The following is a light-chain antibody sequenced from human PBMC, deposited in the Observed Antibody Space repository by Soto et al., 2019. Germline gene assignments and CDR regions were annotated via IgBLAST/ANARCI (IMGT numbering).Light chain of an antibody. CDR1: QSVSSSY. CDR3: QQYGNSPPVT. CDR2: GAS. Sequence: EIVLTQSPGTLSLSPGQRATLSCRASQSVSSSYLAWYQQKPGQAPRLLMYGASSRATGIPDRFSGSGSGTDFTLTINRLEPEDVAVYYCQQYGNSPPVTFGRGTKLEIK. J-gene: IGKJ1*01. V-gene: IGKV3-20*01.